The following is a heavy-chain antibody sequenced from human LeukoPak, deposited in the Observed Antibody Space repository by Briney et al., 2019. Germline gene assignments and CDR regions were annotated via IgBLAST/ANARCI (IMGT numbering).Heavy chain of an antibody. CDR1: GGSFSGYY. CDR2: INHSGST. D-gene: IGHD2-2*01. V-gene: IGHV4-34*01. CDR3: ARSPEAIIVVPAAPALDY. J-gene: IGHJ4*02. Sequence: SETLSLTCAVYGGSFSGYYWSWIRQPPGKGLELIGEINHSGSTNYNPSLKSRVTISVDTSKNQFSLKLSSVTAADTAVYYCARSPEAIIVVPAAPALDYWGQGTLVTVSS.